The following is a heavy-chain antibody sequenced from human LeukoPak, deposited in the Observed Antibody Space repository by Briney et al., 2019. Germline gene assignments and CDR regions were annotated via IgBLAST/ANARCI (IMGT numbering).Heavy chain of an antibody. CDR1: GYTLTELS. D-gene: IGHD5-18*01. CDR3: AREAVVNTAMLSLDY. CDR2: FDPEDGET. J-gene: IGHJ4*02. Sequence: ASVKVSCKVSGYTLTELSMHWVRQAPGKGLEWMGGFDPEDGETIYAQKFQGRVTMTEDTSTDTAYMELSSLKSDDTAVYYCAREAVVNTAMLSLDYWGQGTLVTISS. V-gene: IGHV1-24*01.